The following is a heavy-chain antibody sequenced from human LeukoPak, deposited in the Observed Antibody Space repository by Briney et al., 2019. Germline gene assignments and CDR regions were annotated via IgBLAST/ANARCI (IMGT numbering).Heavy chain of an antibody. D-gene: IGHD6-19*01. J-gene: IGHJ4*02. Sequence: GRSLRLSCAASGFTFSSYGMHWVRQAPGKGLEWVAVISYDGSNKYYADSVKGRFTISRHNSKNTLYLQMNSLRPEDTAVYYCGRVGVGAVAGNYLDYWGQGTLVTVSS. CDR1: GFTFSSYG. CDR2: ISYDGSNK. V-gene: IGHV3-30*03. CDR3: GRVGVGAVAGNYLDY.